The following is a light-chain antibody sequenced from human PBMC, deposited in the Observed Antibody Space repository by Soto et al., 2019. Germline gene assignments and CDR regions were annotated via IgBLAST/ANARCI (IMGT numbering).Light chain of an antibody. CDR1: QSVTSK. J-gene: IGKJ5*01. CDR2: GAS. CDR3: QQYGGSPIT. V-gene: IGKV3-20*01. Sequence: VLTQYPGTLSLSPGDRATLSCGASQSVTSKLAWYQQKPGQAPRLLISGASNRATGIPDRFSGSGSGTDFTLTISRLEPDDFALYFCQQYGGSPITFGLGTRLEI.